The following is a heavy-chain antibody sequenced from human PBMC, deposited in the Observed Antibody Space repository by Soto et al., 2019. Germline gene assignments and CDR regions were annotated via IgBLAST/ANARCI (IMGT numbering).Heavy chain of an antibody. D-gene: IGHD3-16*01. J-gene: IGHJ4*02. V-gene: IGHV3-74*03. CDR2: LSSDGFGA. CDR1: GFSLSLYW. CDR3: ARDLGGPDY. Sequence: DLEESGGGLVQPGGSLRLSCAASGFSLSLYWMHWVRQVPGRGLEWVARLSSDGFGAAYADSVKGRFFISRDIARNTLSLQMNSLRADDTAVYYCARDLGGPDYWGRGTSVTVSS.